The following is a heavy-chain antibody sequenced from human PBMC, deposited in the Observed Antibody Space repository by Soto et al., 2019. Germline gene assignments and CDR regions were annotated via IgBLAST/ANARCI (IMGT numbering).Heavy chain of an antibody. CDR2: ISWNSGSI. J-gene: IGHJ3*02. CDR3: AKARPSGAFGDTDAFDI. V-gene: IGHV3-9*01. CDR1: GFTFSSYA. D-gene: IGHD3-10*01. Sequence: GGSLRLSCAASGFTFSSYAMSWVRQAPGKGLEWVSGISWNSGSIGYADSVKGRFTISRDNAKNSLYLQMNSLRAEDTALYYCAKARPSGAFGDTDAFDIWGQGTMVTVSS.